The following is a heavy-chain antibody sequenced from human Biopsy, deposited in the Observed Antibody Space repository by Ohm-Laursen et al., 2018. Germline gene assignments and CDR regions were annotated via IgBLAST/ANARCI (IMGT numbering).Heavy chain of an antibody. D-gene: IGHD2-15*01. CDR1: GKTFSDYQ. Sequence: TLSLTCAVFGKTFSDYQWSWIRQPPGKGLEWIGQINQAGTTNYNPSLKSRVSISADASKYEFSLRLTSVTAADTTVYLCGNEVHGRDYWGLGAQVTVSS. CDR3: GNEVHGRDY. J-gene: IGHJ4*02. V-gene: IGHV4-34*08. CDR2: INQAGTT.